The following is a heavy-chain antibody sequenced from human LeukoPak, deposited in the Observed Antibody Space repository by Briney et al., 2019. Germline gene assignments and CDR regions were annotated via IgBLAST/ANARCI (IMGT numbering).Heavy chain of an antibody. D-gene: IGHD2-2*02. CDR3: ARAHSNCSSTSCYTGLYYYYYYMEV. V-gene: IGHV1-69*05. CDR2: IIPIFGTA. Sequence: ASVKVSCKASGGTFSSYAISWVRQAPGQGLEWMGGIIPIFGTANYAQKYQGRVTITTDESTSTAYMELSSLRSEDTAVYYCARAHSNCSSTSCYTGLYYYYYYMEVWGKGTTVTVSS. CDR1: GGTFSSYA. J-gene: IGHJ6*03.